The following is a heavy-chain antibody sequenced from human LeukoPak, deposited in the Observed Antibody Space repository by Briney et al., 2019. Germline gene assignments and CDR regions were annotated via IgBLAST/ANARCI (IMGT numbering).Heavy chain of an antibody. Sequence: ASVKVSCEASGYTFTSYDINWVRQATGQGLEWMGWMNPDSGNTGYAQKFQGRVTITSNTSISTAYLELSSMRSEDTAVYYCAKRGYSYGAFDYWGQGTLVTVSS. J-gene: IGHJ4*02. CDR2: MNPDSGNT. CDR1: GYTFTSYD. CDR3: AKRGYSYGAFDY. V-gene: IGHV1-8*01. D-gene: IGHD5-18*01.